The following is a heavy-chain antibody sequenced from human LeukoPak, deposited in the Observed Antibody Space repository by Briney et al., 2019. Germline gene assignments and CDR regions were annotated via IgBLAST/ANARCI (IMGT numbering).Heavy chain of an antibody. CDR3: AAHFFCDSSGYRNYYYYMDV. V-gene: IGHV1-58*02. CDR2: IVVGSGNT. J-gene: IGHJ6*03. D-gene: IGHD3-22*01. Sequence: GASVKVSCKASGFTFTSSAMQWVRQARGQRLEWIGWIVVGSGNTNYAQKFQERVTITRDMSTSTAYMELSSLRSEDTAVHYCAAHFFCDSSGYRNYYYYMDVWGKGTTVTVSS. CDR1: GFTFTSSA.